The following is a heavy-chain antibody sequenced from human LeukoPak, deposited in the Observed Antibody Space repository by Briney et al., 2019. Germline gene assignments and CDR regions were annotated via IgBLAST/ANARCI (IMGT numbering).Heavy chain of an antibody. D-gene: IGHD6-19*01. CDR2: ISSSSSYI. Sequence: PGGSLRLSCAASGFTFSSYSMNWVRQAPGKGLEWVSSISSSSSYIYYADSVKGRFTISRDNAKNSLYLQMNSLRAEDTAVYYCAREYSSGCGPSYYFDYWGQGTLVTVSS. J-gene: IGHJ4*02. CDR1: GFTFSSYS. V-gene: IGHV3-21*01. CDR3: AREYSSGCGPSYYFDY.